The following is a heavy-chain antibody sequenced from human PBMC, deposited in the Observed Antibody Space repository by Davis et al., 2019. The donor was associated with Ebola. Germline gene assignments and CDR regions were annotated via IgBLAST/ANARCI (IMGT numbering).Heavy chain of an antibody. CDR1: GFTFSSYE. D-gene: IGHD3-3*01. V-gene: IGHV3-48*03. J-gene: IGHJ6*02. Sequence: GESLKISCAASGFTFSSYEMNWVRQAPGKGLEWVSYISSSGSTIYYADSVKGRFTISRDNAKNTLYLQMNSLRAEDTAVYYCARDRPLSEWLFNYYGMDVWGQGTTVTVSS. CDR2: ISSSGSTI. CDR3: ARDRPLSEWLFNYYGMDV.